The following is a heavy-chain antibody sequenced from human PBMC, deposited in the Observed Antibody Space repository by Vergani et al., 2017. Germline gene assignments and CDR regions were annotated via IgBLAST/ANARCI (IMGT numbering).Heavy chain of an antibody. V-gene: IGHV3-43*02. CDR3: AKAADSSGYGIDY. CDR2: ISGDGGST. D-gene: IGHD3-22*01. Sequence: EVQLVESGGGVVQPGGSLRLSCAASGFTFDDYAMHWVRQAPGKGLEWVSLISGDGGSTYYADSVKGRFTISRNNSKNSLYLQMNSLRTEDTALDYCAKAADSSGYGIDYWGQGTLVTVSS. J-gene: IGHJ4*02. CDR1: GFTFDDYA.